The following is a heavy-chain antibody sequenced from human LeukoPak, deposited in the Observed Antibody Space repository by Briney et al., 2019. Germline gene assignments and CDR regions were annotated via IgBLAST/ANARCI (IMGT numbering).Heavy chain of an antibody. D-gene: IGHD6-19*01. Sequence: GGSLRLSCAASGFTFSDYYMSWIRQAPGKGLEWVSYISSSGSTIYYADSVKGRFTISRDNAKNSLFVQFNNLRAEDTAVFYCARVLSRGGWALDYWGQGTLVTVSS. J-gene: IGHJ4*02. CDR1: GFTFSDYY. V-gene: IGHV3-11*01. CDR2: ISSSGSTI. CDR3: ARVLSRGGWALDY.